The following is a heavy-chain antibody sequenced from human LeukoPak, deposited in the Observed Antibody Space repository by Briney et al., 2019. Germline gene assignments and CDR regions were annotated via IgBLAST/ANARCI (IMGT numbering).Heavy chain of an antibody. D-gene: IGHD6-6*01. CDR2: LGTNGDT. CDR1: DFSFNIYD. Sequence: GGSLRLSCVASDFSFNIYDMYWVRQAAGRGLEWVSALGTNGDTFYLGSVKGRFTISRENGKNSLYLQMNSLGVDDSAVYYCVREWRGIASHFHGMDLWGQGTTVTVSS. CDR3: VREWRGIASHFHGMDL. V-gene: IGHV3-13*01. J-gene: IGHJ6*02.